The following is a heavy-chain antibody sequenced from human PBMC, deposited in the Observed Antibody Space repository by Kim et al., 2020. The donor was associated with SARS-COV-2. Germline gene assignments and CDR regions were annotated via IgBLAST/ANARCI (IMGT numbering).Heavy chain of an antibody. D-gene: IGHD5-18*01. CDR3: ARWADTAMDRPKYFQH. J-gene: IGHJ1*01. Sequence: SVKGRFTISRDNSKNTLYLQMNSLRAEDTGVYYCARWADTAMDRPKYFQHWGQGTLVTVSS. V-gene: IGHV3-30*01.